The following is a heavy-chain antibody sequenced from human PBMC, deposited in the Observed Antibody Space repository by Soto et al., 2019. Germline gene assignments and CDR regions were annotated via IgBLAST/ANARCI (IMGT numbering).Heavy chain of an antibody. CDR3: VRQGIGNLHGLVDV. CDR2: VYYDGGS. CDR1: DGSIDGRN. V-gene: IGHV4-59*08. D-gene: IGHD4-4*01. Sequence: QVQLQESGPGLVKPSETLSLTCTVSDGSIDGRNCAWIRQPPGKGLEWLGYVYYDGGSSYNPPVKSRPTLSMDTFRSHLSRQLRSVTAADSAVYNCVRQGIGNLHGLVDVWGRGTTVTVSS. J-gene: IGHJ6*04.